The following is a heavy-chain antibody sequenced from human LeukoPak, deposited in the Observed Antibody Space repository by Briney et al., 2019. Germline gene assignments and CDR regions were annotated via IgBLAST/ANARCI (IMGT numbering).Heavy chain of an antibody. CDR3: AREAKVGGALQY. CDR2: INTDGGFT. V-gene: IGHV3-74*01. J-gene: IGHJ4*02. Sequence: TGGSLRLSCAASGFILSDYWMHWVRQAPGKGLVWVSRINTDGGFTRYADSVQGRFIISRDTDKNTLFLQMNSLRAEDTAVYYCAREAKVGGALQYWGQGILVTVSS. CDR1: GFILSDYW. D-gene: IGHD1-26*01.